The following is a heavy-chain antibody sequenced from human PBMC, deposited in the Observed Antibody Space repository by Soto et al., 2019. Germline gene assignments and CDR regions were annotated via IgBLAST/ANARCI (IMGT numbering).Heavy chain of an antibody. D-gene: IGHD3-10*01. CDR1: GGSISSYY. CDR2: IYYSGST. V-gene: IGHV4-59*01. Sequence: SETLSLTCTVSGGSISSYYWSWIRQPPGKGLEWIGYIYYSGSTNYNPSLKSRVTISVDTSKNQFSLKLSSVTAADTAVYYCARINGRRFGEAAYYFDYWGQGTLVTVSS. J-gene: IGHJ4*02. CDR3: ARINGRRFGEAAYYFDY.